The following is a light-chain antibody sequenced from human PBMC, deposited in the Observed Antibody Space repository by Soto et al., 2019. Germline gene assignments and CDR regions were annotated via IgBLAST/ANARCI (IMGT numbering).Light chain of an antibody. CDR2: GAS. J-gene: IGKJ2*01. CDR1: HSVRSGY. Sequence: EIVLTQSPGTLSLSPGERATLSCRASHSVRSGYLGSYQQKQGQAPRLVIYGASSRATCIPYRFSGSGSRKVFTITIRRLEPEDFAVYYCQEYGSSPVTCGQGKKLEIK. CDR3: QEYGSSPVT. V-gene: IGKV3-20*01.